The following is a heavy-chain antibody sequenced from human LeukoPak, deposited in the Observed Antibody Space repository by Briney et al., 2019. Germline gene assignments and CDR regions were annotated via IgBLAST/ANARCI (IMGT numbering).Heavy chain of an antibody. V-gene: IGHV1-2*06. CDR1: GYTFTGYY. CDR3: ARGGYSSSWYVNWFDP. J-gene: IGHJ5*02. Sequence: GASVKVSCKASGYTFTGYYMHWVRQAPGQGLGWMGRINPNSGGTNYAQKFQSRVTMTRDTSISTAYMELSRLRSDDTAVYYCARGGYSSSWYVNWFDPWGQGTLVTVSS. D-gene: IGHD6-13*01. CDR2: INPNSGGT.